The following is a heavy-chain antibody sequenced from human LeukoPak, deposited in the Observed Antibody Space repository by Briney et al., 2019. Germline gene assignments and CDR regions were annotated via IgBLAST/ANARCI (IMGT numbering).Heavy chain of an antibody. J-gene: IGHJ4*02. D-gene: IGHD3-3*01. CDR2: INPNSGGT. CDR1: GYTFTGYY. V-gene: IGHV1-2*02. Sequence: ASVKVSCKASGYTFTGYYMHWVRQAPGQGLEWMGWINPNSGGTNYAQKFQGRVTMTRDTSISTAYMELSRLRSDDTAVYYCARDRGYDFWSGYWPQGYWGQGTLVTVSS. CDR3: ARDRGYDFWSGYWPQGY.